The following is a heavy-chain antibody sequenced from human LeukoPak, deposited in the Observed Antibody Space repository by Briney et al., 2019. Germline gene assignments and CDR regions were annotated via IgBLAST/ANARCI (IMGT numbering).Heavy chain of an antibody. Sequence: SETLSLTCTVSGGSISSYYWSWIRQPPGKGLECIGYIYYSGSTNYNPSLKSRVTISVDTSKNQFSLKLSSVTAADTAVYYCARDGGVAPHNWFDPWGQGTLVTVSS. V-gene: IGHV4-59*01. CDR2: IYYSGST. J-gene: IGHJ5*02. D-gene: IGHD2-8*02. CDR3: ARDGGVAPHNWFDP. CDR1: GGSISSYY.